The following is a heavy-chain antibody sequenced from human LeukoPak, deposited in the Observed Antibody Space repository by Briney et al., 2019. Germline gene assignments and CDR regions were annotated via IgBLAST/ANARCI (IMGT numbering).Heavy chain of an antibody. D-gene: IGHD3-16*02. V-gene: IGHV4-59*12. J-gene: IGHJ4*02. CDR2: IYYSGST. CDR3: ARDLSGLYLSTADY. Sequence: SETLSLTCTVSGGSISSYYWSWIRQPPGKGLEWIGYIYYSGSTNYNPSLKSRVTISVDTSKNQFSLKLSSVTAADTAVYYCARDLSGLYLSTADYWGQGTLVTVSS. CDR1: GGSISSYY.